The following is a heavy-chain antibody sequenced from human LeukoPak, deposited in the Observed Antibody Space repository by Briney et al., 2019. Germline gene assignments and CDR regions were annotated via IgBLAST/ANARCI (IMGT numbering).Heavy chain of an antibody. CDR3: AKDAVTMAYLYYFDY. Sequence: PGGSLILSCAASGFTFSSYGMHWVRQAPGKGLEWVAFIRYDGSNKYYADSVKGRFTISRDNSKNTLYLQMNSLRAEDTAVYYCAKDAVTMAYLYYFDYWGQGTLVTVSS. CDR1: GFTFSSYG. V-gene: IGHV3-30*02. J-gene: IGHJ4*02. CDR2: IRYDGSNK. D-gene: IGHD3-10*01.